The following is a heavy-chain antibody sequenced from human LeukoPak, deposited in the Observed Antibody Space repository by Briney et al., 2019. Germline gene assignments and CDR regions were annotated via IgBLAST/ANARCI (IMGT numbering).Heavy chain of an antibody. D-gene: IGHD3-22*01. CDR3: AKDEQGYYYDSSGYSFDY. CDR2: ISWNSGSI. Sequence: GGSLRLSCAASGFTFSNYGMRWVRQAPGKGLEWVSGISWNSGSIGYADSVKGRFTISRDNAKNSLYLQMNSLRAEDTALYYCAKDEQGYYYDSSGYSFDYWGQGTLVTVSS. J-gene: IGHJ4*02. V-gene: IGHV3-9*01. CDR1: GFTFSNYG.